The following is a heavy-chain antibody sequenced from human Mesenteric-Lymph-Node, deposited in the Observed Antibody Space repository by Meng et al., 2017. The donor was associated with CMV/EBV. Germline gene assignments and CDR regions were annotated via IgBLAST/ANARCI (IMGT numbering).Heavy chain of an antibody. Sequence: GESLKISCAVSEFTSSIYWMTWVRQAPGKGLEWVSGISHDGRSTFYIDSVKGRFTISRDNFKNTLHLQMNSLRVEDTATYYCAKEYVHDSWGQGTQVTVSS. J-gene: IGHJ4*02. D-gene: IGHD3-10*02. CDR2: ISHDGRST. V-gene: IGHV3-23*01. CDR3: AKEYVHDS. CDR1: EFTSSIYW.